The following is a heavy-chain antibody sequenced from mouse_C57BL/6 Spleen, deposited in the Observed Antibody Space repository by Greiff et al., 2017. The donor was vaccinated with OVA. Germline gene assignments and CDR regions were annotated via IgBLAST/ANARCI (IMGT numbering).Heavy chain of an antibody. Sequence: VQLKESGPELVKPGASVKISCKASGYSFTGYYMNWVKQSPEKSLEWIGEINPSTGGTTYNQKFKAKATLTVDKSSSTAYMQLKSLTSEDAAVYYCARGGRDCFDYWGQGTTLTVSS. J-gene: IGHJ2*01. V-gene: IGHV1-42*01. CDR1: GYSFTGYY. CDR3: ARGGRDCFDY. CDR2: INPSTGGT.